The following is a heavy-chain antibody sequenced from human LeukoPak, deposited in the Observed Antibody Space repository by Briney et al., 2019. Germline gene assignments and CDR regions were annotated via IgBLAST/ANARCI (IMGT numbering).Heavy chain of an antibody. CDR3: ARLRGYSYGWFDP. CDR2: IIPILGIA. D-gene: IGHD5-18*01. J-gene: IGHJ5*02. CDR1: GGTFSSYA. Sequence: SVKVSCKASGGTFSSYAISWVRQAPGQGLEWMGRIIPILGIANYAQKFQGRVTITADKSTSTAYMELSSLRSEDTAVYYCARLRGYSYGWFDPWGQGTLVTVSS. V-gene: IGHV1-69*04.